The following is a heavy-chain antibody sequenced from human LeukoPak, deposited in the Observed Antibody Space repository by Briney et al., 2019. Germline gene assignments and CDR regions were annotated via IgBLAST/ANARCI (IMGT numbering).Heavy chain of an antibody. D-gene: IGHD5-12*01. CDR1: GFTFSSYW. CDR3: AREGHTSGFCGSFDI. V-gene: IGHV3-74*01. CDR2: INSDGSST. J-gene: IGHJ3*02. Sequence: GGSLRLSCAASGFTFSSYWMHWVRQAPGKGLVWVSRINSDGSSTSYADSVKGRFTISRDNSGNTVYLHMTSLRPEDTAVYFCAREGHTSGFCGSFDIWGQGTAVTISS.